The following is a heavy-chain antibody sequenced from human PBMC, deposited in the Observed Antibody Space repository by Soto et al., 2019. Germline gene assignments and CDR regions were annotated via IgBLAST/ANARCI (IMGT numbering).Heavy chain of an antibody. CDR1: GGSISSYY. D-gene: IGHD5-12*01. V-gene: IGHV4-59*01. CDR3: ARAPYSGYDWPQGYYYMDV. CDR2: IYYSGST. Sequence: SETLSLTCTVSGGSISSYYWSWIRQPPGKGLEWIGYIYYSGSTNYNPSLKSRVTISVDTSKNQFSLKLSSVTAADTAVNYCARAPYSGYDWPQGYYYMDVWGKGTTVTVSS. J-gene: IGHJ6*03.